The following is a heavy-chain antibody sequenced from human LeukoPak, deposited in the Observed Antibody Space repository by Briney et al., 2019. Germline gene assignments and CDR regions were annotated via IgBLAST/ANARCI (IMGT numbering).Heavy chain of an antibody. CDR3: AGDRSSGGSCYSGRCSIWFDP. CDR1: GYTFTSYY. J-gene: IGHJ5*02. CDR2: INPSGGST. D-gene: IGHD2-15*01. Sequence: ASVKVSCKASGYTFTSYYMHWVRQAPGQGLEWMGIINPSGGSTSYAQKFQGRVTMTRDTSSSTVYMELSSLRSEDTAVYYCAGDRSSGGSCYSGRCSIWFDPWGQGTLVTVSS. V-gene: IGHV1-46*01.